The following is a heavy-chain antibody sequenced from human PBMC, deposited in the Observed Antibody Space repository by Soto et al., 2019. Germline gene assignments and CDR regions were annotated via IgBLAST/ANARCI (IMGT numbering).Heavy chain of an antibody. D-gene: IGHD2-21*02. CDR1: GYTFTSYA. Sequence: QVQLVQSGAEEKKPGASVKVSCKASGYTFTSYAMHWVRQAPGQRLEWMGWINAGNGNTKYSQKFQGRVTITRDTPGSTAYMELSGLRSEDTAVYYCAGAGVVVTAPDYWGQGPLVTVSS. V-gene: IGHV1-3*05. CDR2: INAGNGNT. J-gene: IGHJ4*02. CDR3: AGAGVVVTAPDY.